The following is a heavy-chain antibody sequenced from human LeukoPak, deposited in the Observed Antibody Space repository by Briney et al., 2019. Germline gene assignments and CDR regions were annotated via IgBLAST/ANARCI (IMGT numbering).Heavy chain of an antibody. J-gene: IGHJ6*02. D-gene: IGHD2-21*02. Sequence: GGSLRLSCEASGFTFTNYGMHWVRQAPGKGPECVAVVSFDGRKTYYAGFAEGRFTISRDDSNNMVYLQMNSLRTEDTAVYHCVKRGGGDHGLDVWGQGTTVVVS. CDR3: VKRGGGDHGLDV. CDR2: VSFDGRKT. V-gene: IGHV3-30*18. CDR1: GFTFTNYG.